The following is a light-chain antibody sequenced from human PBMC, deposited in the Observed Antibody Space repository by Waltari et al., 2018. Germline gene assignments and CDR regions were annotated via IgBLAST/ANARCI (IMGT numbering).Light chain of an antibody. Sequence: EIVLTQSPATLSLSPGERSTPSCTASQSVSSYLAWYQQKPGQAPRLLIYDASNRATGIPARFSGSGSGTDFTLTISSLEPEDFAVYYCQQRSNWPAFGGGTKVEIK. CDR3: QQRSNWPA. V-gene: IGKV3-11*01. CDR1: QSVSSY. CDR2: DAS. J-gene: IGKJ4*01.